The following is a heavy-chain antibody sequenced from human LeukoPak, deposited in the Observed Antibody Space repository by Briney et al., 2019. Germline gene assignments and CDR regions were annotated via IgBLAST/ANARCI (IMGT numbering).Heavy chain of an antibody. J-gene: IGHJ4*02. CDR1: GYTFTGYY. CDR2: INPNSGGT. CDR3: ARDSQDYTFGGVPLYYFDY. V-gene: IGHV1-2*02. Sequence: GASVKVSCKASGYTFTGYYMHWVRQAPGQGLEWMGWINPNSGGTNYAQKFQGRVTMTRDTSISTAYMELSRLRSDDTAVYYCARDSQDYTFGGVPLYYFDYWGQGTLVTVSS. D-gene: IGHD3-16*01.